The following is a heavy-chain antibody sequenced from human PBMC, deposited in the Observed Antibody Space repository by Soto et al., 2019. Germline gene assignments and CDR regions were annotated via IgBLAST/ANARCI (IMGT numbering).Heavy chain of an antibody. CDR3: ASNCGGDCYYFDY. V-gene: IGHV4-34*01. J-gene: IGHJ4*02. D-gene: IGHD2-21*02. CDR2: INHSGST. Sequence: SETLSLTCAVYGGSFSGYYWSWICQPPGKGLEWIGEINHSGSTNYNPSLKSRVTISVDTSKNQFSLKLSSVTAADTAVYYCASNCGGDCYYFDYWGQGTLVTVSS. CDR1: GGSFSGYY.